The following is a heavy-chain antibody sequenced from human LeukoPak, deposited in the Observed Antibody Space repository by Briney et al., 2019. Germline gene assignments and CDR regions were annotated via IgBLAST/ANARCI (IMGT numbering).Heavy chain of an antibody. J-gene: IGHJ4*02. D-gene: IGHD6-19*01. CDR2: IYYSGST. CDR1: GGSISSYY. Sequence: SETLSLTCTVSGGSISSYYRSWIRQPPGKGLEWIGYIYYSGSTNYNPSLKSRVTISVDTSKNQFSLKLSSVTAADTAVYYCARVERQSGWYYFDYWGQGTLVTVSS. V-gene: IGHV4-59*01. CDR3: ARVERQSGWYYFDY.